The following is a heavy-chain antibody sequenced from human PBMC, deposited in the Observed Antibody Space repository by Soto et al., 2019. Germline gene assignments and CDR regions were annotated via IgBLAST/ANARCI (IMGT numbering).Heavy chain of an antibody. Sequence: SVKVSCKASGGTFSSYAISWVRQAPGQGLEWMGGIIPIFGTANYAQKFQGRVTITADKSTSTAYMELSSLRSEDTAVYYCARWAYYYDSSGYLFDICGQGTMVT. D-gene: IGHD3-22*01. CDR3: ARWAYYYDSSGYLFDI. CDR2: IIPIFGTA. V-gene: IGHV1-69*06. J-gene: IGHJ3*02. CDR1: GGTFSSYA.